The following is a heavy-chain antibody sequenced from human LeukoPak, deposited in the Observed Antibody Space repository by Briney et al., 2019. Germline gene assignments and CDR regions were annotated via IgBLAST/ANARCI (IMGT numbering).Heavy chain of an antibody. CDR1: GFTFSSYV. J-gene: IGHJ3*02. V-gene: IGHV3-30*04. CDR2: ISYDGSNK. Sequence: GGSLRLSCAASGFTFSSYVMHWVRQAPGKGLEWVAIISYDGSNKYYADSVKGRFTISRDNSKNTLYLQMNSLRAEDTAVYYCAAPYYYYGSGSNAFDIWGQGTMVTVSS. D-gene: IGHD3-10*01. CDR3: AAPYYYYGSGSNAFDI.